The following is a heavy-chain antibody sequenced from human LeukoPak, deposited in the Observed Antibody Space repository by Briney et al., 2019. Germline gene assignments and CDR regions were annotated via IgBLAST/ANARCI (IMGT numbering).Heavy chain of an antibody. CDR3: ARAAGDSSGYYSDY. Sequence: ASVRVSCKASGYTFTRYYMYWVRQAPGQGLEWMGIINPSGGSTRYAQKFQGRVTMTRGTYTSTAYMEMSSLRSEDTAVFYCARAAGDSSGYYSDYWGQGTLVTVSS. D-gene: IGHD3-22*01. CDR1: GYTFTRYY. V-gene: IGHV1-46*01. CDR2: INPSGGST. J-gene: IGHJ4*02.